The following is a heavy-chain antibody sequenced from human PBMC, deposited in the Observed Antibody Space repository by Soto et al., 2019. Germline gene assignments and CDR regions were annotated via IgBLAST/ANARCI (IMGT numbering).Heavy chain of an antibody. CDR3: ARAPRGSYYLDY. CDR1: GFTLSDHY. CDR2: TRNKANSYTT. D-gene: IGHD3-10*01. Sequence: EVPLVESGGDLVQPGGSLRLSCAASGFTLSDHYVDWVRQAPGKGLEWVGRTRNKANSYTTEYAASVKGRFTISRDDSLNSLYLQMNSLKTEDTAVYYCARAPRGSYYLDYWGQGTLVTVSS. J-gene: IGHJ4*02. V-gene: IGHV3-72*01.